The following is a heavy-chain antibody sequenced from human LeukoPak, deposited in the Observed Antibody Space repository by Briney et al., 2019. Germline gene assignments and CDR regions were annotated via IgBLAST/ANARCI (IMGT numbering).Heavy chain of an antibody. CDR1: GFTFSSYS. J-gene: IGHJ4*03. Sequence: GGSLRLSCAASGFTFSSYSMNWVRQAPGKGLEWVSSVSSSSSYIYYADSVKGRFTISRDNAKNSLYLQMNSLRAEDTAVYYRARVFRYGPTYANPFLGYLGQGTLVPGSP. D-gene: IGHD5-18*01. CDR3: ARVFRYGPTYANPFLGY. CDR2: VSSSSSYI. V-gene: IGHV3-21*01.